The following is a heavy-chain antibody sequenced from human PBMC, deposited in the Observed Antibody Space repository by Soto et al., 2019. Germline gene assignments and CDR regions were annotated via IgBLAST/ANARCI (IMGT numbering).Heavy chain of an antibody. V-gene: IGHV3-30-3*01. CDR3: ARALGTGTKGFGLYGAFGI. Sequence: QVQLVESGGGVVQPGRSLRLSCAASGFTFSSYAMHWVRQAPGKGLEWVAVISYDGSNKYYADSVKGRFTISRDNSKNTLYLQMNSLRAEDTAVYYCARALGTGTKGFGLYGAFGIWGQGTMVTVSS. J-gene: IGHJ3*02. D-gene: IGHD1-7*01. CDR2: ISYDGSNK. CDR1: GFTFSSYA.